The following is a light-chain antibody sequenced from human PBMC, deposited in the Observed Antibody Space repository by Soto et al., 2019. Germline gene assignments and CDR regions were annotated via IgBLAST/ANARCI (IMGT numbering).Light chain of an antibody. CDR1: QTITSD. J-gene: IGKJ1*01. V-gene: IGKV1-39*01. CDR3: QQTYSTPGWT. Sequence: DIQMTQSPYSLSASVGDRVTITCRASQTITSDLTWYPQRPGTAPKLLIYGASNLQSGVPSSFSGSGSETDFTVTISTPQPEDASNYYCQQTYSTPGWTLGQGTKVYI. CDR2: GAS.